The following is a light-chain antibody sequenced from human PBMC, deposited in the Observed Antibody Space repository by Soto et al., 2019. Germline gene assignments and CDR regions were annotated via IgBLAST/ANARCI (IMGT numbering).Light chain of an antibody. Sequence: DIPMTQSPSTLSASVGDRVTITCRASQSISTWLAWYQQKPGKAPKVLIYDASSLESGVPSRFSGSGSGTEFTLTISRLQPDDFATYYCQQYKYYLTFGPGTKVDIK. CDR1: QSISTW. CDR3: QQYKYYLT. V-gene: IGKV1-5*01. CDR2: DAS. J-gene: IGKJ3*01.